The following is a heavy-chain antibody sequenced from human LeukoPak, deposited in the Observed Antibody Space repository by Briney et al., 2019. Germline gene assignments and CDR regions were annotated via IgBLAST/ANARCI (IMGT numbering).Heavy chain of an antibody. Sequence: SSETLSLTCSVSGGSVSSYYWSWIRQSPGKGLEWIGYIHNSGRTNYNPSLKSRVTGFVDTSKNQVSLRLSSVTAADTAVYYCARHGTISSESYFDYWGQGALVAVSS. CDR2: IHNSGRT. CDR1: GGSVSSYY. CDR3: ARHGTISSESYFDY. V-gene: IGHV4-59*08. D-gene: IGHD1-14*01. J-gene: IGHJ4*02.